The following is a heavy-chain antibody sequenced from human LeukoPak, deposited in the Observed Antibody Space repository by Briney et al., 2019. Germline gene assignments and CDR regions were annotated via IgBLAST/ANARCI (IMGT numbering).Heavy chain of an antibody. V-gene: IGHV3-30*02. CDR1: EFSFSDFG. J-gene: IGHJ6*02. Sequence: GGSLRLSCSASEFSFSDFGMHWVRQAPGKGLEWVAVIWYDGSDKYYADSVKGRFTISRDNSKNTLYLQMNSLRAEDTAVYYCAKDLGVKQQLTPYYYYGMDVWGQGTTVTVSS. D-gene: IGHD6-13*01. CDR2: IWYDGSDK. CDR3: AKDLGVKQQLTPYYYYGMDV.